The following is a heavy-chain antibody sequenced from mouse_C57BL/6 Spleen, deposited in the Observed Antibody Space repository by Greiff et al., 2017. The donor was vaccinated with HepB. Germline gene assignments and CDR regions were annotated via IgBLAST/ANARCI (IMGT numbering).Heavy chain of an antibody. J-gene: IGHJ4*01. V-gene: IGHV1-64*01. D-gene: IGHD1-1*01. CDR2: IHPNSGST. CDR1: GYTFTSYW. Sequence: QVHVKQSGAELVKPGASVKLSCKASGYTFTSYWMHWVKQRPGQGLEWIGMIHPNSGSTNYNEKFKSKATLTVDKSSSTAYMQLSSLTSEDSSVYYCARSATVVAMDYWGQGTSVTVSS. CDR3: ARSATVVAMDY.